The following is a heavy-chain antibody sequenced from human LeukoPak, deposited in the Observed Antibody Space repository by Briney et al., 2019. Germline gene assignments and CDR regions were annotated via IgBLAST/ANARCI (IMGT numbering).Heavy chain of an antibody. J-gene: IGHJ4*02. CDR2: ISGYNGDT. D-gene: IGHD3-16*01. CDR3: AWGSLGEEGYYFDY. Sequence: ASVKVSCKASGYTFISYGISWVRQAPGQGLEWMGWISGYNGDTHYAQKLQGRVTMTTDTSTSTAYMELSRLRSDDTAVYYCAWGSLGEEGYYFDYWGQGTLVTVSS. CDR1: GYTFISYG. V-gene: IGHV1-18*01.